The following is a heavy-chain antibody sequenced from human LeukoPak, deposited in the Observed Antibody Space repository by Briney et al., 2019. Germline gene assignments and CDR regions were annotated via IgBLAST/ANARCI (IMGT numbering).Heavy chain of an antibody. J-gene: IGHJ4*02. V-gene: IGHV3-7*05. D-gene: IGHD5-24*01. CDR1: GFTFSIYW. CDR2: INQAGSER. Sequence: GGSLRLSCSASGFTFSIYWMGWVRQAPGKGLEWVANINQAGSERYFVDSVKGRFTISRDNAMNSLYLQMDSLRAEDTVVYYCARKDGYSGRSYFDHWGQGTLVTVSS. CDR3: ARKDGYSGRSYFDH.